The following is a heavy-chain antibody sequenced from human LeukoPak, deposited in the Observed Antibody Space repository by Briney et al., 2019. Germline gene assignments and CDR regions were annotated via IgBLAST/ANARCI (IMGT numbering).Heavy chain of an antibody. CDR1: GYSLTAYD. V-gene: IGHV1-2*02. CDR3: ARPYSSGWYYVY. D-gene: IGHD6-19*01. Sequence: GASVKVSFKASGYSLTAYDMHWVRQAPGQGLEWMGWINTNSGGTHYALKFQGRVIMTREMSINTAYMELTGLRSDDTALYYCARPYSSGWYYVYWGQGTLVTVSA. CDR2: INTNSGGT. J-gene: IGHJ4*02.